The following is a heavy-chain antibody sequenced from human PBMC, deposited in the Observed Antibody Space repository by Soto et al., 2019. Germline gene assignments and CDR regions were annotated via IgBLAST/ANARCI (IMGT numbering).Heavy chain of an antibody. V-gene: IGHV3-33*06. D-gene: IGHD2-2*01. Sequence: PGGSLRLSCAASGFSFRSYGMHWVRQAPGKGLEWVAVIWYDGSNKYYADSVRGRFTISRDNSENTLYLQMSSLRADDTAVYHCAKDSDLGLLVDAYYYCCMVFWCQGTTVTVFS. CDR1: GFSFRSYG. CDR3: AKDSDLGLLVDAYYYCCMVF. J-gene: IGHJ6*02. CDR2: IWYDGSNK.